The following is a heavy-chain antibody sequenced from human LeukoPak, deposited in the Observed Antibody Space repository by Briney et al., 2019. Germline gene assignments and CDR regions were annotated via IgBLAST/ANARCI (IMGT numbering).Heavy chain of an antibody. V-gene: IGHV1-46*01. Sequence: GASVKVSCKASGYTFTSYYMHWVRQAPRQGLEWMGIINPSRGSTSYAQKSQGRVTMTRDTSTSTVYMELSSLRSEDTAVYYCARIGEGEAFDIWSQGTMVTVSS. D-gene: IGHD3-10*01. CDR2: INPSRGST. CDR1: GYTFTSYY. CDR3: ARIGEGEAFDI. J-gene: IGHJ3*02.